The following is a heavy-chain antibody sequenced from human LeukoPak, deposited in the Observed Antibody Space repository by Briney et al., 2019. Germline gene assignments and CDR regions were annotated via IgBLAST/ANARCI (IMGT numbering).Heavy chain of an antibody. CDR2: ISGSGDST. V-gene: IGHV3-23*01. Sequence: GGSLRLSCAASGFTFSSYAMRWVRQAPGKGLEWVSGISGSGDSTYYADSVKGRFTISRDNSKNTLYLQMNSLRAEDTAVYYCAKGRWYIDYWGQGTLVTVSS. D-gene: IGHD4-23*01. CDR3: AKGRWYIDY. CDR1: GFTFSSYA. J-gene: IGHJ4*02.